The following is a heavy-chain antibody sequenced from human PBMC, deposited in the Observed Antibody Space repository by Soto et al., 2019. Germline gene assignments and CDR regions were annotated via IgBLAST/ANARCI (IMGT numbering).Heavy chain of an antibody. CDR1: GYTFTSYG. CDR3: AGDGRLCHPRNWFYX. D-gene: IGHD3-10*02. J-gene: IGHJ5*02. CDR2: ISAYNGNT. V-gene: IGHV1-18*01. Sequence: ASVKVSCKASGYTFTSYGISWVRQAPGQGLEWMGWISAYNGNTNYAQKLQGRVTMTTDTSTSTAYMELRSLRSDDTAVYYCAGDGRLCHPRNWFYXSGQGTLVTVSS.